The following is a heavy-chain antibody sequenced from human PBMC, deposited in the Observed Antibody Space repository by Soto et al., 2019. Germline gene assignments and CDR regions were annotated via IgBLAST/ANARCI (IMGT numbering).Heavy chain of an antibody. CDR3: AKGTAVTTGEMAY. J-gene: IGHJ4*02. CDR2: LTGSGDST. Sequence: EVQLLESGGGLVQPGGSLRLSCAASGFTFSIFAMTWVRQAPGKGLEWVSSLTGSGDSTYYEDSVKGRFTISRATSKSTLYLQMNRMRAADPALYYCAKGTAVTTGEMAYWGQGTLVTVSS. CDR1: GFTFSIFA. V-gene: IGHV3-23*01. D-gene: IGHD4-17*01.